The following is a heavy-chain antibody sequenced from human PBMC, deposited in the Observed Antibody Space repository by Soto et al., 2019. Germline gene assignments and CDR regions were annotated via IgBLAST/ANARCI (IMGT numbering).Heavy chain of an antibody. CDR2: IYPGDSDT. D-gene: IGHD1-1*01. CDR3: AGQAGAANYYFDH. J-gene: IGHJ4*02. V-gene: IGHV5-51*01. CDR1: GYSFTVYW. Sequence: GESLKISCGGSGYSFTVYWIASGRQMPGKGLEWMGIIYPGDSDTRYSPSFQGQVTISADKSISTVYLQWSSLKASDTAIYYCAGQAGAANYYFDHWGQGTLVTVSS.